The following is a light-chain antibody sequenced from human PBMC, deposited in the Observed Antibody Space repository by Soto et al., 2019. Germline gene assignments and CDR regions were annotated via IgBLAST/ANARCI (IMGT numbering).Light chain of an antibody. CDR3: QQYNNWPPA. CDR1: QSVSGN. V-gene: IGKV3-15*01. Sequence: EIVMTQSPATRSVSPGERASLSCKASQSVSGNLAWYQQKPGQAPRLLIYGASTRATGIPARFSGSGSGTEFTLTISSLQSEDFAVYYCQQYNNWPPAFGQGTKVEIK. CDR2: GAS. J-gene: IGKJ1*01.